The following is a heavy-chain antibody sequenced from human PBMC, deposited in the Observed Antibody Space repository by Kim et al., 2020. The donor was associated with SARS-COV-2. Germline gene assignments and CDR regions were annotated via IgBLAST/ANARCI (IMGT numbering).Heavy chain of an antibody. CDR3: AREKRVDYGDYENWFDP. J-gene: IGHJ5*02. Sequence: GGSLRLSCAASGFTFSDYYMSWIRQAPGKGLEWVSYISSSGSTIYYADSVKGRFTISRDNAKNSLYLQMNSLRAEDTAVYYCAREKRVDYGDYENWFDPWGQGTLVTVSS. V-gene: IGHV3-11*01. D-gene: IGHD4-17*01. CDR2: ISSSGSTI. CDR1: GFTFSDYY.